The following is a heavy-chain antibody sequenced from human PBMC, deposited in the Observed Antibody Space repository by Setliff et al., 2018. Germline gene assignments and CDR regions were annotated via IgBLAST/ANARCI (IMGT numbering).Heavy chain of an antibody. Sequence: GGSLRLSCSVSGITFINAWMTWVRQAPGKGPAWVGRIKSSIEGATSDYGAPAKGRFTISRDDSKNMIYLQMNNLKTEDTGFYYCTTGPRDSRNYLNWFNPWGQGTLVTVSS. CDR2: IKSSIEGATS. J-gene: IGHJ5*02. CDR1: GITFINAW. CDR3: TTGPRDSRNYLNWFNP. D-gene: IGHD4-4*01. V-gene: IGHV3-15*01.